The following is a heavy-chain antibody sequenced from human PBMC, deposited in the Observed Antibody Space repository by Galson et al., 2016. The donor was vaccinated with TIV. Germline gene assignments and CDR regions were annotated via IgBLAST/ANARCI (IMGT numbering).Heavy chain of an antibody. J-gene: IGHJ4*02. V-gene: IGHV1-2*02. Sequence: QSGAEVKKPGASVKVSCKTSGYTFTAYYVHWIRQAPGQGLEWMGWVYPNSGGAILAPKFEGRVIMTRDTSINTAYMELTSLTSDDPAVYFCATIEEGVGSFWGRGTLVTVSS. CDR3: ATIEEGVGSF. D-gene: IGHD2-8*01. CDR2: VYPNSGGA. CDR1: GYTFTAYY.